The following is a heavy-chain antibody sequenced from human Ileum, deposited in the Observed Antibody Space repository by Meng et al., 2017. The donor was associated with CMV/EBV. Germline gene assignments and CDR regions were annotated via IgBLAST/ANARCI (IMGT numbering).Heavy chain of an antibody. CDR3: VRLSSSSDFDY. D-gene: IGHD6-6*01. CDR1: GFAFSGYS. CDR2: ISTSSTNI. Sequence: QLVESGGGLGNAGGSLGLSCADSGFAFSGYSRNWVREAPWKGLQWVSSISTSSTNIYYTDSVKGRFTTSRDNARSSLYLQMNSLSAEDTAIYYCVRLSSSSDFDYWGQGTLVTVSS. V-gene: IGHV3-21*01. J-gene: IGHJ4*02.